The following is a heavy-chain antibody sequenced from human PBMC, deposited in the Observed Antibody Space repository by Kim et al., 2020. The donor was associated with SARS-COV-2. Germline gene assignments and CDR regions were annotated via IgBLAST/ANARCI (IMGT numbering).Heavy chain of an antibody. CDR2: IGTAGDT. Sequence: GGSLRLSCAASGFTFSSYDMHWVRQATGKGLEWVSAIGTAGDTYYPGSVKGRFTISRENAKNSLYLQMNSLRAGDTAVYYCARGARYCSSTSCFDYWGQGTLVTVSS. D-gene: IGHD2-2*01. CDR3: ARGARYCSSTSCFDY. J-gene: IGHJ4*02. V-gene: IGHV3-13*04. CDR1: GFTFSSYD.